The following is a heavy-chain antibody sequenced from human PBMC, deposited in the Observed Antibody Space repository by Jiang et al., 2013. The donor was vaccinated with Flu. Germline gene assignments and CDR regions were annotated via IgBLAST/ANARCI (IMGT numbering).Heavy chain of an antibody. CDR2: IYYSGNT. D-gene: IGHD5-24*01. CDR1: GDSISPWY. J-gene: IGHJ4*02. V-gene: IGHV4-59*01. Sequence: PGLVKPSETLSLTCTVSGDSISPWYWSWIRQPPGWDWSGLGSIYYSGNTHYNPSLTSRVTMSVDTSKNQFSLKLSSVTTADTAVYYCARYRRDGSLYYIDYWGQGTLVTVSS. CDR3: ARYRRDGSLYYIDY.